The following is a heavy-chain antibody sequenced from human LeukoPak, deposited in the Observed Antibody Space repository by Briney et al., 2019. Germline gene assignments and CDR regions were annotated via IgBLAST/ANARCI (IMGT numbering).Heavy chain of an antibody. CDR1: GSRFTSYW. Sequence: GASLKISCKGSGSRFTSYWIGWVRQMPGKGLEWMGIIYPGDSDTRYSPSFQGQVTISADKSISTAYLQWSSLKASDTAMYYCARPSRGGSWPFDYWGQGTLVTVSS. CDR2: IYPGDSDT. J-gene: IGHJ4*02. D-gene: IGHD2-15*01. V-gene: IGHV5-51*01. CDR3: ARPSRGGSWPFDY.